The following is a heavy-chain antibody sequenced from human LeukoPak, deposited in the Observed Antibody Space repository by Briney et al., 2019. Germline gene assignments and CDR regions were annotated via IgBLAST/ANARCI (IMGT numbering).Heavy chain of an antibody. CDR1: GVTFSSYG. Sequence: GRSLRLSCAASGVTFSSYGMHWVRQAPGKGLEWVAVISYDGSNKYYADSAKGRFTISRDNSKNTLYLQMNSLRAEDPAVYYCAKDPQDTAMVDPGDYWGQGTLVTVSS. CDR2: ISYDGSNK. CDR3: AKDPQDTAMVDPGDY. V-gene: IGHV3-30*18. D-gene: IGHD5-18*01. J-gene: IGHJ4*02.